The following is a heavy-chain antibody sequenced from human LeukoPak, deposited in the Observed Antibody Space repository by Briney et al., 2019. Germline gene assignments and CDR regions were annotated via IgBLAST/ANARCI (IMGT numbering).Heavy chain of an antibody. V-gene: IGHV1-18*01. CDR2: ISTDDGHT. CDR3: ARDRGYRPDTFDI. CDR1: GYTFTSYG. J-gene: IGHJ3*02. D-gene: IGHD5-12*01. Sequence: ASVKVSCKASGYTFTSYGISWVRQAPGQGLEWMGWISTDDGHTNYAQNLQGRVTMAKDTSTSTAYMEVRSLRSDDTAVYYCARDRGYRPDTFDIWGQGTMVTVSP.